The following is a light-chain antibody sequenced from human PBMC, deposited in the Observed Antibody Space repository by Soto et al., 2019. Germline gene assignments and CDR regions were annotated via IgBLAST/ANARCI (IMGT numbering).Light chain of an antibody. V-gene: IGKV3-11*01. J-gene: IGKJ5*01. Sequence: EIVLTQSPATLSLSPVERATLSCRASQSVNNYLVWYQQKPGQAPRLLIYDASNRATGIPARFSGSGSGTDFTLTISSLEPEDFAVYYCQQRSIWPPITFGQGTRLDIK. CDR3: QQRSIWPPIT. CDR1: QSVNNY. CDR2: DAS.